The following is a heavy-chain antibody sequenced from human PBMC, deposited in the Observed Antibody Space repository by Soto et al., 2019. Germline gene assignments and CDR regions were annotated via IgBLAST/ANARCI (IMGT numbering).Heavy chain of an antibody. V-gene: IGHV5-51*01. J-gene: IGHJ4*02. CDR3: ARPITVSGWYCFDY. CDR2: IYPGDSDT. Sequence: GESLKISCKASGYTFTNYWVGWVRQMPGKGLEWMGIIYPGDSDTRYSPSFQGQVTISVDKSISTAYLQWSSLKASDTAMYYCARPITVSGWYCFDYWGQGTLVTVSS. D-gene: IGHD6-19*01. CDR1: GYTFTNYW.